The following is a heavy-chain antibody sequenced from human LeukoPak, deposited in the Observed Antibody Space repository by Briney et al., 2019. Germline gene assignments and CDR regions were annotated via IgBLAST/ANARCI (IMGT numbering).Heavy chain of an antibody. J-gene: IGHJ4*02. V-gene: IGHV3-30*02. D-gene: IGHD3-16*02. Sequence: GGSLRLSCPASGFTFSSYGMHWVRQAPGKGLEWVAFIRYDGSNKYYADSVKGRFTISRDNSKNTLYLQMNSLRAEDTAVYYCAKEMSLMITFGGVIANDYWGQGTLVTVSS. CDR2: IRYDGSNK. CDR3: AKEMSLMITFGGVIANDY. CDR1: GFTFSSYG.